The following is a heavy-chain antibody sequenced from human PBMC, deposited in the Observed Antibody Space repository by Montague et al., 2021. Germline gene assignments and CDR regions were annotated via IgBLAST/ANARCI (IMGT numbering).Heavy chain of an antibody. CDR2: TSGRSTYI. CDR3: ARQEYGLDV. V-gene: IGHV3-21*01. Sequence: SLRLSFSGSGFPFDSYDMNWVRQAPGKGLEWVPSTSGRSTYIYYGDSMKGRVIISRDNAKNSLYLQMNSLRVEDTAIYYCARQEYGLDVWGQGTTVTVSS. CDR1: GFPFDSYD. J-gene: IGHJ6*02.